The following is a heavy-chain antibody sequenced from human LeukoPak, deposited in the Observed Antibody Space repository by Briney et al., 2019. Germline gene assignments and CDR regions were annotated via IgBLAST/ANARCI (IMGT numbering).Heavy chain of an antibody. D-gene: IGHD5-24*01. J-gene: IGHJ4*02. Sequence: GGSLRLSCAASGFTFSSYSMNWVRQAPGKGLEWVSSISSSSSYIYYADSVRGRFTISRDNAKNSLYLQMNSLRAGDTAVYYCARGEEMAQLFDYWGQGTLVTVSS. CDR2: ISSSSSYI. CDR1: GFTFSSYS. CDR3: ARGEEMAQLFDY. V-gene: IGHV3-21*01.